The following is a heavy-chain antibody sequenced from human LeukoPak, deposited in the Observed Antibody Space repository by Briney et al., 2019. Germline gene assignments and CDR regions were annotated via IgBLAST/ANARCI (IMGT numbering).Heavy chain of an antibody. V-gene: IGHV3-7*01. CDR3: ARDPPLVSGPVYYYYYMDV. CDR1: GMTFSSHW. D-gene: IGHD5/OR15-5a*01. Sequence: GGSLRLSCAASGMTFSSHWMSRVRQAPGKGLEWVANIKSDGSEKYYLDSVKGRFTISRDNAKNSLYLQMNSLRAEDTAVYYCARDPPLVSGPVYYYYYMDVWGKGTTVTVSS. J-gene: IGHJ6*03. CDR2: IKSDGSEK.